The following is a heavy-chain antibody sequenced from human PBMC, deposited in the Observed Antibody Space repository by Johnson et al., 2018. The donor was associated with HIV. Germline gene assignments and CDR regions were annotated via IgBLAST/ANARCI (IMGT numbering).Heavy chain of an antibody. J-gene: IGHJ3*01. D-gene: IGHD1-26*01. CDR1: GFNFRSYG. CDR2: ISYDGSKI. V-gene: IGHV3-33*06. Sequence: QEQLVESGGGVVQPGTSLRLSCEASGFNFRSYGMHWVRLAPGQGLEWVAGISYDGSKIDYIESVKGHFTISRDNSKNRVFLEINSLRGEETALYYCAKSWDNGAFDLWGQCTTVTVSS. CDR3: AKSWDNGAFDL.